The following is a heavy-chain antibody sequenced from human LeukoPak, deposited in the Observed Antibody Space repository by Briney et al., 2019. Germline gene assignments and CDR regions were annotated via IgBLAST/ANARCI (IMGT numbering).Heavy chain of an antibody. CDR2: ISWNSGSI. V-gene: IGHV3-9*01. Sequence: GGSLRLSCAASGFTFDDYAMHWVRQAPGKGLEWVSGISWNSGSIGYADSVKGRFTISRDNAKNSLYLQMNSLRAEDTALYYCAKARGIAAAGTGVFDYWGQGTLVTVSS. D-gene: IGHD6-13*01. J-gene: IGHJ4*02. CDR3: AKARGIAAAGTGVFDY. CDR1: GFTFDDYA.